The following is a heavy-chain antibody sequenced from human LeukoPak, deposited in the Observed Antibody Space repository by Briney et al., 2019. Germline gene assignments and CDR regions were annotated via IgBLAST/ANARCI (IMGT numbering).Heavy chain of an antibody. CDR1: GFTFSRYW. D-gene: IGHD6-6*01. CDR3: ASFSAARRCFDY. Sequence: SGGSLRLSCAASGFTFSRYWMSWVRQAPGKGLEWVANIKEDGSEQYYVDSVKGRFAISKDNAKNSLYLQMHSLRAEDTAVYYCASFSAARRCFDYWGQGTLVTVSS. J-gene: IGHJ4*02. CDR2: IKEDGSEQ. V-gene: IGHV3-7*01.